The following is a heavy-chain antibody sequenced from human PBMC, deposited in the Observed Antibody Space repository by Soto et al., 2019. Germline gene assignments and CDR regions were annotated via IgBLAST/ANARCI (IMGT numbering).Heavy chain of an antibody. Sequence: QVQLVQSGAEVKKPGASVRVSCKASGYTFSSYGISWVRQAPGQGLEWMGWISGYNGDTNYAQKLQGRVTVTTDTSTNTAYMELRSLRSDDTAVYFCARDRLPGTVYSDFWGGGSRWFDPWGQGTLVTVSS. CDR3: ARDRLPGTVYSDFWGGGSRWFDP. CDR1: GYTFSSYG. D-gene: IGHD3-3*01. V-gene: IGHV1-18*04. J-gene: IGHJ5*02. CDR2: ISGYNGDT.